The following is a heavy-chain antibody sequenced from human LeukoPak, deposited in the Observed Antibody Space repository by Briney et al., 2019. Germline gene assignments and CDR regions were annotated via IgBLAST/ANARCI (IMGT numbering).Heavy chain of an antibody. Sequence: GGSLRLSCAASGFTFSYYSMNWVRQAPGKGLEYVSAISSNGGSTYYANSVKGRFTISRDNSKNTLYLQMGSLRAEDMAVYYCARDGWELARYYYYYYMDVWGKGTTVTVSS. V-gene: IGHV3-64*01. CDR2: ISSNGGST. J-gene: IGHJ6*03. D-gene: IGHD1-26*01. CDR3: ARDGWELARYYYYYYMDV. CDR1: GFTFSYYS.